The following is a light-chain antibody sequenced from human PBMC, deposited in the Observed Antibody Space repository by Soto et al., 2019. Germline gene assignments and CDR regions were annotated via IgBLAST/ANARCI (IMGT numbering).Light chain of an antibody. CDR2: EVS. CDR1: SSDVGGYNY. V-gene: IGLV2-14*01. Sequence: QAVVTQPASVSGSPGQSITISCTGTSSDVGGYNYVSWYQQHPGKAPKLMIYEVSNRPSGVSNRFSGSKSGNTASLTISGLQDEEEADYYCSSYTSSSAYVFGTGTKVTVL. CDR3: SSYTSSSAYV. J-gene: IGLJ1*01.